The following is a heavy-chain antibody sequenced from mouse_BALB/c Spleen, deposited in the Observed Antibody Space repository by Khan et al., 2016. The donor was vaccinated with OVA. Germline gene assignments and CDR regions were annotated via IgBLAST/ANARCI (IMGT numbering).Heavy chain of an antibody. V-gene: IGHV3-2*02. D-gene: IGHD1-2*01. CDR1: GYSITSGYG. CDR2: ISYSGST. J-gene: IGHJ2*01. Sequence: EVQLQESGPGLVKPSQSLSLTCTVTGYSITSGYGWNWLRQFPGNKLEWMGYISYSGSTNYNPSLKSRISITRDTSKNQFFLQLNSVATEDTATYYCARTARIKYWGQGTTLTVSS. CDR3: ARTARIKY.